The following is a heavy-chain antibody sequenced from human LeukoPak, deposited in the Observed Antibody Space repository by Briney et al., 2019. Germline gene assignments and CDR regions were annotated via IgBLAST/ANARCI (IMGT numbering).Heavy chain of an antibody. D-gene: IGHD3-16*01. CDR2: IYYSGST. CDR1: GDSVRTNNYY. CDR3: ARGYGGSYGHFDY. V-gene: IGHV4-61*01. J-gene: IGHJ4*02. Sequence: SETLSLTCTVSGDSVRTNNYYWSWIRQPPGEGLEWIGYIYYSGSTNYNPSLKSRVTISVDTSKNQFSLKLSSVTAADTAVYYCARGYGGSYGHFDYWGQGTLVTVSS.